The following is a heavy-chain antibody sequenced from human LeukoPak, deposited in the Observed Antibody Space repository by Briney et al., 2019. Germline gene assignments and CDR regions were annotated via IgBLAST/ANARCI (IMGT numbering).Heavy chain of an antibody. CDR1: GFTFSSYW. CDR3: ARSWLVYYWYYGMDV. V-gene: IGHV3-74*01. J-gene: IGHJ6*02. D-gene: IGHD5/OR15-5a*01. Sequence: GGSLRLSCAASGFTFSSYWMHWVRQAPGKGLVWVSRINSDGSSTSYADSVKGRFTISRDNAKNTLYLQMNSLRAEDTAVYYCARSWLVYYWYYGMDVWGQGTTVTVSS. CDR2: INSDGSST.